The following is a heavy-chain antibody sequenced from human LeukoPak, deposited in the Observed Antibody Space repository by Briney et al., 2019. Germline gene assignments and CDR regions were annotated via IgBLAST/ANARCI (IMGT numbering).Heavy chain of an antibody. Sequence: GGSLRLSCAASGFTLSSNWMSWVRQAPGKGMEGVANIKQDGIEKYYVDSVKGRFTISRDNAKNLLFLQMNSLRAEDTAVYYCAREAWSSAWYWGQGTLVTVSS. J-gene: IGHJ4*02. CDR2: IKQDGIEK. D-gene: IGHD6-19*01. V-gene: IGHV3-7*03. CDR3: AREAWSSAWY. CDR1: GFTLSSNW.